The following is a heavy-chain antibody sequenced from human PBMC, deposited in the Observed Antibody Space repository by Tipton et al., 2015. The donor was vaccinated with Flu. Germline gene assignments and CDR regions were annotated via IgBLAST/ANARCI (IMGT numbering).Heavy chain of an antibody. Sequence: SLRLSCAASGFTVSSKYMGWVRQAPGKGLQWVSVIYRGGTTYVADSVKGRCTISRDNSKNTLYLQWNSLTTEDTAIYYCATLGNSGTDGLDIWGQGTMITNSS. CDR2: IYRGGTT. CDR1: GFTVSSKY. D-gene: IGHD5-12*01. CDR3: ATLGNSGTDGLDI. V-gene: IGHV3-66*02. J-gene: IGHJ3*02.